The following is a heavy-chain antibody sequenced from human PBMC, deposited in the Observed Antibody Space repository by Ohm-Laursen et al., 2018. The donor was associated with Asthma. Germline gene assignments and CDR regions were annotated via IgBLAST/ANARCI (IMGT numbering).Heavy chain of an antibody. J-gene: IGHJ5*02. CDR3: AKGSLAAADYSWFDP. Sequence: SLRLSCTATGFTFDDYSMHWVRQGPGKGLEWVSGISWNSGRIGYADSVKGRFTTSRDNAENSLYLQMNSLRTEDTALYYCAKGSLAAADYSWFDPWGQGTLVTVSS. V-gene: IGHV3-9*01. D-gene: IGHD6-13*01. CDR2: ISWNSGRI. CDR1: GFTFDDYS.